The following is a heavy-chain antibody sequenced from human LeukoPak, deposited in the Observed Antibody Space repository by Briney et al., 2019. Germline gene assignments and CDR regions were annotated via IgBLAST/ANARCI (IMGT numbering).Heavy chain of an antibody. J-gene: IGHJ4*02. V-gene: IGHV4-38-2*02. CDR2: SYPSGST. CDR1: GYSIRSGYY. Sequence: SETLSLTCTVSGYSIRSGYYWGWIRQPPGKGLEWIASSYPSGSTYYNPSLKSRVTISVDTSKNQFSLKVNSVTAADTAVYYCARDFLGAGTVGATSGYWGQGTLVTVSS. D-gene: IGHD1-26*01. CDR3: ARDFLGAGTVGATSGY.